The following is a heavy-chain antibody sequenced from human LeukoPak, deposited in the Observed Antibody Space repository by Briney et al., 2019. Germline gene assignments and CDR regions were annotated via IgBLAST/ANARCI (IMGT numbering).Heavy chain of an antibody. V-gene: IGHV3-74*01. CDR3: VRDGTLALAFDY. CDR1: GFIFPAYW. D-gene: IGHD6-19*01. CDR2: IDSDGGTE. Sequence: GGSLRLSCAASGFIFPAYWMHWVRQVPGKGLEWVSHIDSDGGTETYADAVRGRFTISRDNDKNTVFLQMDSLRVEDTAVYYCVRDGTLALAFDYWGPGPVVTVSS. J-gene: IGHJ4*02.